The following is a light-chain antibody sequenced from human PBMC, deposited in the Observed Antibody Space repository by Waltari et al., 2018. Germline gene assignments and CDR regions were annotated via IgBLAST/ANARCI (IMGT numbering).Light chain of an antibody. V-gene: IGLV2-23*02. CDR2: DVS. CDR1: SSDIGGYKY. Sequence: QSALTQPASVSGSPGQSITISCPGTSSDIGGYKYVSWYQKHPGKCTKLIIYDVSTRASGICESFLGSKSGNTASLTISGLQGEDEADYYCCSYAGIGTFVIFGGGTKLTVL. J-gene: IGLJ2*01. CDR3: CSYAGIGTFVI.